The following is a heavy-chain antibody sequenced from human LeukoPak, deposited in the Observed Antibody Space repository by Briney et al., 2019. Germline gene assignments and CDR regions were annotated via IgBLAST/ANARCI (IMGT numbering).Heavy chain of an antibody. J-gene: IGHJ4*02. CDR1: GLTFSHYG. Sequence: PGGSLRLSCSASGLTFSHYGFHGVRQAPAKGLEWVAVIWSDGSNKYYGDSVKGRFIIYRDDSQNTISLQMNSLRREDTGVYYCAKDAQRGFDYSNSLEYWGQGSLVIVSS. CDR3: AKDAQRGFDYSNSLEY. CDR2: IWSDGSNK. V-gene: IGHV3-33*06. D-gene: IGHD4-11*01.